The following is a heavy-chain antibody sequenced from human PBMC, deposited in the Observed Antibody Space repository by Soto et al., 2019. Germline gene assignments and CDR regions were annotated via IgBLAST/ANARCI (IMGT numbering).Heavy chain of an antibody. CDR3: TKPSPLGIGRYFNC. Sequence: EVQLLESGGGLVQPGGSLRLSCAASGFTFSSYAMTWVRQAPGKGLEWVSTISDRGDNTYYAESVKGRFTISRDNSKNTLYLQVNSLRAEDTAVYYCTKPSPLGIGRYFNCWGQGTLVTVSS. CDR2: ISDRGDNT. D-gene: IGHD3-3*02. J-gene: IGHJ4*02. V-gene: IGHV3-23*01. CDR1: GFTFSSYA.